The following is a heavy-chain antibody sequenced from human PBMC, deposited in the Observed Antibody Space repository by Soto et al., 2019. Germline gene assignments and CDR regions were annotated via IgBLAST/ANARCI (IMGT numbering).Heavy chain of an antibody. CDR2: INHSGST. V-gene: IGHV4-34*01. CDR3: ARVSGSYYYGMDV. Sequence: SETLSLTCAVYGGSFSGYYWSWIRQPPGKGLEWIGEINHSGSTNYNPSLKSRVTISVDKSKNQFSLKLSSVTAADTAVYYCARVSGSYYYGMDVWGQGTPVTVS. J-gene: IGHJ6*02. CDR1: GGSFSGYY. D-gene: IGHD1-26*01.